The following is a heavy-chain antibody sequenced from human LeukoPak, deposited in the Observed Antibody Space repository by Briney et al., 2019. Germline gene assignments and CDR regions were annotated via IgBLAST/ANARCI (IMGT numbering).Heavy chain of an antibody. CDR1: GGSISSGSYY. CDR3: ASGENDYGGNPNPSDY. D-gene: IGHD4-23*01. CDR2: IYTSGST. V-gene: IGHV4-61*02. J-gene: IGHJ4*02. Sequence: PSQTLSLTCTVSGGSISSGSYYWRWIRQPAGKGLEWIGRIYTSGSTNYNPALKSRVTISVGTAKNQFSLKLSSVAAADTAVYYCASGENDYGGNPNPSDYWGQGTLVTVSS.